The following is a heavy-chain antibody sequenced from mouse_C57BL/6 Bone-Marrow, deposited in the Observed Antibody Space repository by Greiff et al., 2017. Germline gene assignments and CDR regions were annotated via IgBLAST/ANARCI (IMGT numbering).Heavy chain of an antibody. D-gene: IGHD2-4*01. J-gene: IGHJ3*01. CDR3: TTGYDYDRTWFAY. Sequence: EVKLMESGAELVRPGASVKLSCTASGFNIKDDYMHWVKQRPEQGLEWIGWIDPENGDTEYASKFPGKATITADTSSNTAYLQLSSLTSEDTAVYYCTTGYDYDRTWFAYWGQGTLVTVSA. CDR2: IDPENGDT. V-gene: IGHV14-4*01. CDR1: GFNIKDDY.